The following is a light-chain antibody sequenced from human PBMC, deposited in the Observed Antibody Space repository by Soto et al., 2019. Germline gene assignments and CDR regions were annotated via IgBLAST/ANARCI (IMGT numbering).Light chain of an antibody. J-gene: IGKJ5*01. Sequence: IQMTQSPSTLSASEGDRITITCRASQSISGWLAWYQQKPGQAPKVLIYDASSLKRGVPSRFSGSGSGTEFTLTISSLQPDDFATYYCQQYNNWPPITFGQGTRLET. CDR1: QSISGW. V-gene: IGKV1-5*01. CDR3: QQYNNWPPIT. CDR2: DAS.